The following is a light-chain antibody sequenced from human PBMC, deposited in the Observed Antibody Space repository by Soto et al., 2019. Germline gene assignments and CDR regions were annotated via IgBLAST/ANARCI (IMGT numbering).Light chain of an antibody. CDR3: QQYNNWWT. V-gene: IGKV3-15*01. CDR1: QSVSSN. J-gene: IGKJ1*01. CDR2: GAS. Sequence: EIVMTQSPATLSVSPGERATLSCRASQSVSSNLAWYQQKPGQAPRLLIYGASTRDTGIPARFSGSETGTEFTLTISSLQSEDFAVYYCQQYNNWWTFGQGTKV.